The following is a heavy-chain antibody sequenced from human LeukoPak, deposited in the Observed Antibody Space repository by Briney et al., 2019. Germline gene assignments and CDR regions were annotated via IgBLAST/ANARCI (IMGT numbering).Heavy chain of an antibody. CDR1: GFTFSSYA. Sequence: PGRSLRLSCAASGFTFSSYAMHWVRQAPGKGLEWVAVISYDGSNKYYADSVKGRFTISRDNSKNTLYLQMNSLRAEDTAVYYCARGELSTDYWGQGTLVTVSS. J-gene: IGHJ4*02. D-gene: IGHD3-16*02. CDR3: ARGELSTDY. V-gene: IGHV3-30*04. CDR2: ISYDGSNK.